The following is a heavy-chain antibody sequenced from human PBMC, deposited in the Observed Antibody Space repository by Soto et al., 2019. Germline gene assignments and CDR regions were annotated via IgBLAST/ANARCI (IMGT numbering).Heavy chain of an antibody. J-gene: IGHJ4*02. CDR1: GDSVSGGDSY. D-gene: IGHD3-22*01. Sequence: QVQLQESGPGLVKPSQTLSLTCTVSGDSVSGGDSYWSWIRQPPGKALEWIGYTSFSGYTSYTPSLKSRVTISVDMSKSPFSLRLTSVTAADTAIYYCVRGGNPYHYATSGPGTFDKWGQGILVSVSS. CDR3: VRGGNPYHYATSGPGTFDK. CDR2: TSFSGYT. V-gene: IGHV4-30-4*01.